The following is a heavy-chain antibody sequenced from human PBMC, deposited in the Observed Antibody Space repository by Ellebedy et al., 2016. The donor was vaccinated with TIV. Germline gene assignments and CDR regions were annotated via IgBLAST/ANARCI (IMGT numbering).Heavy chain of an antibody. J-gene: IGHJ3*02. CDR1: GASISSSY. CDR3: ARGYYDSRGYSNPFDI. V-gene: IGHV4-59*01. Sequence: SETLSLTXTVSGASISSSYWSWIRKPPGKALEWVAFIYHTGNTNYNPSLKSRVTTSVDTSKNQFSLKLSSVTAVDTAVYYCARGYYDSRGYSNPFDIWGQGTMVTVSS. CDR2: IYHTGNT. D-gene: IGHD3-22*01.